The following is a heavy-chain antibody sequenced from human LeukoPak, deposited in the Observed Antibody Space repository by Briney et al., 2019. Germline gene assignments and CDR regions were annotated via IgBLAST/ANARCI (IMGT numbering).Heavy chain of an antibody. CDR3: ARDRRGITGTTVWFDP. D-gene: IGHD1-20*01. CDR1: GGSISSYY. Sequence: PSETLSLTCTVSGGSISSYYWSWIRQPPGKGLEWIGYIYYSGSTYYNPSLKSRVTISVDTSKNQFSLKLSSVTAADTAVYYCARDRRGITGTTVWFDPWGQGTLVTVSS. CDR2: IYYSGST. V-gene: IGHV4-59*12. J-gene: IGHJ5*02.